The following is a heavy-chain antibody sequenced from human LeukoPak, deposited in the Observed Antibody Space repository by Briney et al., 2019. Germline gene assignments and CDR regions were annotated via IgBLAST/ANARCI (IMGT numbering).Heavy chain of an antibody. D-gene: IGHD3-10*01. V-gene: IGHV4-61*02. CDR3: ARAYGSGSYGFDY. CDR2: IYPSGST. CDR1: SGSISSGSISTYY. Sequence: SETLSLTCTVSSGSISSGSISTYYWSWIRQPAGKGLEWIGRIYPSGSTNYNPSLKSRVSMSVDTSKNQFSLKLSSVTAADTAVYYCARAYGSGSYGFDYWGQGTLVTVSS. J-gene: IGHJ4*02.